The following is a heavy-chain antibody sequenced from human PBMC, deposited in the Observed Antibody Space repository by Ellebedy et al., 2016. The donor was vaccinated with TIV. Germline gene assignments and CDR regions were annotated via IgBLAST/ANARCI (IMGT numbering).Heavy chain of an antibody. CDR2: ISSSSSAI. CDR1: GFTFNTYS. D-gene: IGHD3-10*01. CDR3: ARVRYYYYGSGSYLLSDY. V-gene: IGHV3-48*02. J-gene: IGHJ4*02. Sequence: GESLKISCAASGFTFNTYSMNWVRQAPGKGLEWVSYISSSSSAIYYADSVKGRFTISRDNAKNSLYLQMNSLRDEDTAVYYCARVRYYYYGSGSYLLSDYWGQGTLVTVSS.